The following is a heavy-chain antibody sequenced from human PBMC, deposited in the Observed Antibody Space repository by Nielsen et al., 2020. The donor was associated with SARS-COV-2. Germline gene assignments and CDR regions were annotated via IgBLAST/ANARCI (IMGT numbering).Heavy chain of an antibody. CDR3: AKLYAPNSYFDL. V-gene: IGHV3-30-3*02. J-gene: IGHJ2*01. CDR2: ISYDGSNK. D-gene: IGHD5/OR15-5a*01. Sequence: GESLKISCAASGFTFSSYAMHWVRQAPGKGLEWVAVISYDGSNKYYADSVKGRFTISRDNSKNTLYLQMNSLRAEDTALYYCAKLYAPNSYFDLWGRGTLVTVSS. CDR1: GFTFSSYA.